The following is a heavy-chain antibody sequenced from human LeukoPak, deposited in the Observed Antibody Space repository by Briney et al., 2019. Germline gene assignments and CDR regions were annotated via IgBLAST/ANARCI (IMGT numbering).Heavy chain of an antibody. Sequence: SETLSLTCAVSGVSISSGGYSWSWIRQPPGKGLEWIGYIYHSGSTYYNPSLKSRVTISVDRSKNQFSLKLSSVTAADTAVYYCASELAYCGGDCQSWGQGTLVTVSS. CDR3: ASELAYCGGDCQS. V-gene: IGHV4-30-2*01. J-gene: IGHJ4*02. CDR2: IYHSGST. CDR1: GVSISSGGYS. D-gene: IGHD2-21*02.